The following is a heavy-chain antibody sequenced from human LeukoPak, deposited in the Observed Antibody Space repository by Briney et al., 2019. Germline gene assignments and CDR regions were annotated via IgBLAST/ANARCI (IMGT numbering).Heavy chain of an antibody. CDR3: VRHQKDFADFLASFDH. V-gene: IGHV3-11*03. CDR2: IGTSGTHI. J-gene: IGHJ4*02. Sequence: KPGGSLRLSCAASGFTFSDSYMSWMRQAPGKGLEWISYIGTSGTHINYADSVKGRFFISRDNAKNSLSLQMNSLRAEDTALYYCVRHQKDFADFLASFDHWGQGALVTVSS. D-gene: IGHD4-17*01. CDR1: GFTFSDSY.